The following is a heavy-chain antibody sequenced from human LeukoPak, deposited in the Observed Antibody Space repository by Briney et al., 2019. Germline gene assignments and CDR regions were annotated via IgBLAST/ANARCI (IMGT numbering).Heavy chain of an antibody. Sequence: GGSLRLSCAASGCTFSSYAMNWVRRAPGKGLEWVSTIRGSGAGTYYADSVKGRFTISRDNSRNTLFLQMNSLRAEDSAVYYCARDWGINFWGQGTLVTVSS. D-gene: IGHD3-16*01. CDR3: ARDWGINF. J-gene: IGHJ4*02. V-gene: IGHV3-23*01. CDR1: GCTFSSYA. CDR2: IRGSGAGT.